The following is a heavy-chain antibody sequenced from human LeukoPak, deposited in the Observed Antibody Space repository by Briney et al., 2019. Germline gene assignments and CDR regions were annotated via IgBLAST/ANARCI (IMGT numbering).Heavy chain of an antibody. CDR3: FGYDSRSRHLDY. D-gene: IGHD3-22*01. Sequence: GGSLGLSCAASGFTFSNAWMSWVRQAPGKGLEWVGRIKTKTDGGTTDYAAPVKGRFTITREDSKNTLYLEMNSLKTEDTAVYYYFGYDSRSRHLDYWGQGTLVTVSS. V-gene: IGHV3-15*01. CDR2: IKTKTDGGTT. J-gene: IGHJ4*02. CDR1: GFTFSNAW.